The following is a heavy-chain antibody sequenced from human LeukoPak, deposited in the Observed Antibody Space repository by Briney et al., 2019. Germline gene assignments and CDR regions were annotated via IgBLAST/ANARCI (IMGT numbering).Heavy chain of an antibody. V-gene: IGHV3-23*01. Sequence: RPGGSLRLSCAASGFTFSSYAMSWVRQAPGKGLEWVSAISGSGGSTYYADSVKGRFTISRDNSKNTLYLQMNSLRAEDTAVYYCAKDQSIAVAGTPGYWGQGTLVTVSS. D-gene: IGHD6-19*01. CDR1: GFTFSSYA. CDR3: AKDQSIAVAGTPGY. J-gene: IGHJ4*02. CDR2: ISGSGGST.